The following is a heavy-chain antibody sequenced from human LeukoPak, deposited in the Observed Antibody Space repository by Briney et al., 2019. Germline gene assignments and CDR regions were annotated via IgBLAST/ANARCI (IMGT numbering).Heavy chain of an antibody. V-gene: IGHV1-18*01. CDR2: ISAYNGNT. D-gene: IGHD2/OR15-2a*01. Sequence: ASVKVSCKASGYTFTSYGISWVRQAPGRGLEWMGWISAYNGNTNYAQKLQGRVTMTTDTSTSTAYMELRSLRSDDTAVYYCARDGVGPFSERHFIWGQGTLVTVSS. J-gene: IGHJ4*02. CDR3: ARDGVGPFSERHFI. CDR1: GYTFTSYG.